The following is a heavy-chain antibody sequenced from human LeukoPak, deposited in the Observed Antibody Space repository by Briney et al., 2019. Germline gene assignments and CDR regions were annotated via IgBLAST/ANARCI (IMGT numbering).Heavy chain of an antibody. D-gene: IGHD5-12*01. Sequence: GRSLRLSCEASGPTLSINSTNWGRQGPGKGRGWISYITSISSTIYNAGSVKGRFTISRDHAKTSLYLRINNLRVEDTAVSYCASAPTKARRDWFDPWGQGTLVTVSS. CDR1: GPTLSINS. J-gene: IGHJ5*02. CDR2: ITSISSTI. V-gene: IGHV3-48*04. CDR3: ASAPTKARRDWFDP.